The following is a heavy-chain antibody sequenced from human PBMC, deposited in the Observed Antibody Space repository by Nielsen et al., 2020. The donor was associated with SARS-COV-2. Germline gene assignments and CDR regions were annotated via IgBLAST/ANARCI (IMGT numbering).Heavy chain of an antibody. CDR1: GYSFTSYW. J-gene: IGHJ6*02. CDR2: IDPSDSYT. V-gene: IGHV5-10-1*01. Sequence: KVSCKGSGYSFTSYWISWVRQMPGKGLEWMGRIDPSDSYTNYSPSFQGHVTISADKSISTAYLQWSSLKASDTAMYYCARHAIVVVPAARPGYYYYGMDVWGQGTTVTVSS. D-gene: IGHD2-2*01. CDR3: ARHAIVVVPAARPGYYYYGMDV.